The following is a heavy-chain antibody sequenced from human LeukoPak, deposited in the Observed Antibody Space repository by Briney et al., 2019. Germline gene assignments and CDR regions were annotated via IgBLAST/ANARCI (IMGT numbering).Heavy chain of an antibody. CDR2: IYSGGST. CDR3: ARDPSSGWYWFDP. J-gene: IGHJ5*02. V-gene: IGHV3-66*02. Sequence: GGFLRLSCAASGFTVSSSDMSWVRQAPGKGLEWVSVIYSGGSTYYADSVKGRFTISRDNSKNTLYLQMNSLRAEDTAVYYCARDPSSGWYWFDPWGQGTLVTVSS. CDR1: GFTVSSSD. D-gene: IGHD6-19*01.